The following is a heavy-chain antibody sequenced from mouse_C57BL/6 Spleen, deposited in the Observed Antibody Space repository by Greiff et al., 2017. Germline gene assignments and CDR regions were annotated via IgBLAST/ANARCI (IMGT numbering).Heavy chain of an antibody. V-gene: IGHV1-80*01. Sequence: VQLQQSGAELVKPGASVKISCKASGYAFSSYWMNWVKQRPGKGLEWSGQIYPGDGDTNYNGKFKGKATLTADKSSSTAYMQLSSPTSEDSAVYFCARETVVAPGWFAYWGQGTLVTVSA. J-gene: IGHJ3*01. D-gene: IGHD1-1*01. CDR2: IYPGDGDT. CDR1: GYAFSSYW. CDR3: ARETVVAPGWFAY.